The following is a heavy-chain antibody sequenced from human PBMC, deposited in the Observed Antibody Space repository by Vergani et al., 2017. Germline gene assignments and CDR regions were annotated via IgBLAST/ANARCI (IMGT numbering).Heavy chain of an antibody. CDR3: ASVGGYGYVGIRWFDP. CDR1: GGSFSGYY. V-gene: IGHV4-34*01. CDR2: MYSSGST. Sequence: QVPLQQWGAGLLKPSETLSLTCAVYGGSFSGYYWSWIRQHPGKGLEWIGYMYSSGSTYYHPSLKSRVTISVDTSKNQFSLKLSSVTAADTAVYYCASVGGYGYVGIRWFDPWGQGTLVTVSS. D-gene: IGHD4-23*01. J-gene: IGHJ5*02.